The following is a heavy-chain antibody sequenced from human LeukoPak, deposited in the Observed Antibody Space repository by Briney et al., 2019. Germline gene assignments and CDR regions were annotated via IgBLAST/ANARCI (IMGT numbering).Heavy chain of an antibody. Sequence: SETLSLTCAVYGGSFSGYYWSWIRQPPGKGLEWIEEINHSGSTNYNPSLKSRVTISVDTSKNQFSLKLSSVTAADTAVYYCASRSGYYDSSGSYYFDYWGQGTLVTVSS. CDR2: INHSGST. V-gene: IGHV4-34*01. J-gene: IGHJ4*02. CDR3: ASRSGYYDSSGSYYFDY. D-gene: IGHD3-22*01. CDR1: GGSFSGYY.